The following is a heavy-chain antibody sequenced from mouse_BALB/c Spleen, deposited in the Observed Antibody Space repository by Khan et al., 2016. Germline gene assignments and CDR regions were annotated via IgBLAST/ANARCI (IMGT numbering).Heavy chain of an antibody. D-gene: IGHD2-1*01. Sequence: EVKLEESGGGLVQPGGSMKLSCVASVFTFSNYWMNWVRQSPEKGLEWVAEIRLKSNNYATHYAESVKGRFTISRDDSKSSVYLQMNNLRAEDTGIYYCTSGNYYWGQGTTLTVSS. V-gene: IGHV6-6*02. CDR1: VFTFSNYW. CDR3: TSGNYY. J-gene: IGHJ2*01. CDR2: IRLKSNNYAT.